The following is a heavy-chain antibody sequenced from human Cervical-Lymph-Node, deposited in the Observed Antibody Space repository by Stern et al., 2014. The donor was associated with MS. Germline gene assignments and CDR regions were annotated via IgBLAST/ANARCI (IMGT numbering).Heavy chain of an antibody. J-gene: IGHJ3*02. V-gene: IGHV3-33*01. CDR2: SWYDGTNE. CDR1: GFTFGRYG. Sequence: VQVVESGGGVVQPGRSLRLSCATSGFTFGRYGMHWVRQAPGKGLEWVAVSWYDGTNEYYADSVKGRFTISRDNSNNTLYLQMNSLRAEDTAVYFCARDETPMAPGGFDIWGRGTMVTVSS. CDR3: ARDETPMAPGGFDI. D-gene: IGHD5-18*01.